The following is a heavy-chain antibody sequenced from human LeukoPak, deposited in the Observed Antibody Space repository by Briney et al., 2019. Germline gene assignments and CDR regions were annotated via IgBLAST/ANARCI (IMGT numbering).Heavy chain of an antibody. Sequence: SVKVSCKASGGTFSSYAISWVRQAPGQGLEWMGRIIPILYISNYAQKFQGRVTITADKSTSTAYMELSSLRSEDTAVYYCARGDSNGFFDYWGQGTPVTVSS. V-gene: IGHV1-69*04. CDR1: GGTFSSYA. J-gene: IGHJ4*02. CDR3: ARGDSNGFFDY. D-gene: IGHD6-19*01. CDR2: IIPILYIS.